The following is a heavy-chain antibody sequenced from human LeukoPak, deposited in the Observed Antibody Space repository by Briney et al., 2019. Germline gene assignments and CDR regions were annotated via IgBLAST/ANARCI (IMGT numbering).Heavy chain of an antibody. CDR1: GFTFSNYW. CDR2: INPGGSST. V-gene: IGHV3-74*01. CDR3: ARSNQADDY. J-gene: IGHJ4*02. Sequence: GGSLRLSCAASGFTFSNYWMHWVGQVPGKGLVWVSRINPGGSSTTYADSVKGRFTISRDNAKNTLYLQMNSLRAEDTAVYYCARSNQADDYWGQGTLVTVSS. D-gene: IGHD4-11*01.